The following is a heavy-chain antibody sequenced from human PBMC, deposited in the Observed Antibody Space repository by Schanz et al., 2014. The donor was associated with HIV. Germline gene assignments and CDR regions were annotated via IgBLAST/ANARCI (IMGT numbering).Heavy chain of an antibody. J-gene: IGHJ6*02. D-gene: IGHD2-21*02. CDR1: GFTFSNYA. V-gene: IGHV3-23*01. CDR3: AKSRGDSWPYGMDV. CDR2: ISDTCVRA. Sequence: EVQLLESGGGLVQPGGSLRLSCEASGFTFSNYAMSWVRQAPGKGLGWVAGISDTCVRANYADSVKGRLTISRDNSEDTIDPQMNLLRAEATAADYCAKSRGDSWPYGMDVWGQGTTVTVSS.